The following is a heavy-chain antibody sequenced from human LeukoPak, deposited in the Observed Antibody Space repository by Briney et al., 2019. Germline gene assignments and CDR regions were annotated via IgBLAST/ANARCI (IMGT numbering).Heavy chain of an antibody. V-gene: IGHV4-34*01. J-gene: IGHJ6*02. Sequence: SETLSLTCAVYGGSFSGYYWSWIRQPPGQGMGWIGEINYSGSTNYNPSLKSRVTISVDTSKNQFSLKLSSVTAADTAVYYCARGRVYDSSGYYRYYYYYGMDVWGQGTTVTVSS. CDR1: GGSFSGYY. D-gene: IGHD3-22*01. CDR3: ARGRVYDSSGYYRYYYYYGMDV. CDR2: INYSGST.